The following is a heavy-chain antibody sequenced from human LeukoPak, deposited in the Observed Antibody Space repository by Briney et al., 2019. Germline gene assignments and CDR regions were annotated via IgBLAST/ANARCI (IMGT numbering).Heavy chain of an antibody. Sequence: ASVTVSCKASGYTFTGYYIHWVRQAPGQGLEWMGWIYPYSGDTNYAQNFQGRVTMTRDTSTSTVYMELNSLTSDDTAVYYCARAAPRDYSGGSWFFDWFDPWGQGTLVTVSS. CDR1: GYTFTGYY. D-gene: IGHD2-15*01. J-gene: IGHJ5*02. CDR3: ARAAPRDYSGGSWFFDWFDP. CDR2: IYPYSGDT. V-gene: IGHV1-2*02.